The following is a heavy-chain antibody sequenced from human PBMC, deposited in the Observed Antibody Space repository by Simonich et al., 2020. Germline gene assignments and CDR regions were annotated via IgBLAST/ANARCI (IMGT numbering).Heavy chain of an antibody. Sequence: QVQLVQSGAEVKKPGASVKVSCKASGYTFTGSYMHWVRQAPGQGLEEMGCINTNSGDTNYAKKFQGRVTMTRDTSISTAYMELSRLRSDDTAVYYCARSHIAAAGTGYFQHWGQGTLVTVSS. CDR2: INTNSGDT. D-gene: IGHD6-13*01. CDR3: ARSHIAAAGTGYFQH. CDR1: GYTFTGSY. V-gene: IGHV1-2*02. J-gene: IGHJ1*01.